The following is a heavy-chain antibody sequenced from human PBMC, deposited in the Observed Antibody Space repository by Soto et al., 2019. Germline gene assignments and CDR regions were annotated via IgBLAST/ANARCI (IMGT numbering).Heavy chain of an antibody. Sequence: QVQLQESGPGLVKPSETLSLTCTVSGGSVSSGSYYWSWIRQPPGKGLEWIGYIYYSGSTNYNPCLKSLVPISVGTSKNQFSLKLSSVTAADTAVYYCARDLGGDYHYYYGMDVWGQGTTVTVSS. V-gene: IGHV4-61*01. J-gene: IGHJ6*02. D-gene: IGHD4-17*01. CDR2: IYYSGST. CDR1: GGSVSSGSYY. CDR3: ARDLGGDYHYYYGMDV.